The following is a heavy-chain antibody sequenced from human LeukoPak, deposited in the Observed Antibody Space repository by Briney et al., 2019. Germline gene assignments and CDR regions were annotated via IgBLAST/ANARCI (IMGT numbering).Heavy chain of an antibody. J-gene: IGHJ6*02. CDR3: ARDSQRWSLENFYAMDV. V-gene: IGHV3-30*03. Sequence: PGKSLRPSCAASGFTFNRFGIHWVRQAPGKGLQWVALVSHDGSKTHYADSVKGRFTISRDNSKNTLFLQMNRLRLEDTAVYYCARDSQRWSLENFYAMDVWGQGATVIVSS. CDR2: VSHDGSKT. D-gene: IGHD6-25*01. CDR1: GFTFNRFG.